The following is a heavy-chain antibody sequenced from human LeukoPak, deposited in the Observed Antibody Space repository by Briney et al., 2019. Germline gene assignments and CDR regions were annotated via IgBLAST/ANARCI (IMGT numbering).Heavy chain of an antibody. J-gene: IGHJ6*02. D-gene: IGHD6-6*01. Sequence: GASVKVSCKASGYTFTSYDINWVRQATGQGLEWMGGMNPNSGNTGYAQKLQGRVTMTRNTSISTAYMELSSLRSEDTAVYYCARLNPASYYYYYYGMDVWGQGTTVTVSS. CDR1: GYTFTSYD. CDR2: MNPNSGNT. CDR3: ARLNPASYYYYYYGMDV. V-gene: IGHV1-8*01.